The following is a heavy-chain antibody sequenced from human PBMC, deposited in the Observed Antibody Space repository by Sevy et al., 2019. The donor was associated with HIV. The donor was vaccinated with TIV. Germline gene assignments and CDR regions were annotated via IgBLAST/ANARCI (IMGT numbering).Heavy chain of an antibody. V-gene: IGHV3-23*01. CDR3: AKETTLLLIRGGYFDY. CDR2: ISGSGRNT. CDR1: GFTFSTYA. J-gene: IGHJ4*02. D-gene: IGHD3-10*01. Sequence: GGSLRLSCAASGFTFSTYAMNWVRQAPGKGLEWVSGISGSGRNTYYADSVRGRFTVSRDNSKNTLYLQINSLRAEDTALYYCAKETTLLLIRGGYFDYWRQGALVTVSS.